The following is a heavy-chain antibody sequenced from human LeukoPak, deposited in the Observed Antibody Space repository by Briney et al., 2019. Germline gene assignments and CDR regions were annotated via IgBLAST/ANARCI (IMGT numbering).Heavy chain of an antibody. CDR2: ISAYNGNK. J-gene: IGHJ4*02. CDR3: AKDMWRVRGVSDY. D-gene: IGHD3-10*01. Sequence: ASVEVSCKTSGYTFTSYDISWVRQAPGQGLEWMGWISAYNGNKDYAQKLQGRVTMTTDTSTSTAYMELRSLRSDDTAVYYCAKDMWRVRGVSDYWGQGTLVSVSS. CDR1: GYTFTSYD. V-gene: IGHV1-18*01.